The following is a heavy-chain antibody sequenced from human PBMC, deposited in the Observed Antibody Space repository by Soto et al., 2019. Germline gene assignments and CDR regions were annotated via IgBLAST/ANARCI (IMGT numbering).Heavy chain of an antibody. CDR3: AHRQPVDSGYDRPWMYYFDY. CDR2: IYWDDDK. Sequence: QITLKESGPPLVNPTQTLTLTCTFSGFSLSTSGVGVGWIRQPPGKALEWLALIYWDDDKRYSPSLKSRLTITKDTSKNQVVLTMTNMDPVDTATYYCAHRQPVDSGYDRPWMYYFDYWGQGTLVTVSS. D-gene: IGHD5-12*01. CDR1: GFSLSTSGVG. J-gene: IGHJ4*02. V-gene: IGHV2-5*02.